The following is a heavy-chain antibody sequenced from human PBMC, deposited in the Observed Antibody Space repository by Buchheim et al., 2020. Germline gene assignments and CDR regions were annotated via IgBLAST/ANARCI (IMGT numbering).Heavy chain of an antibody. CDR3: ARCKSTCSDCLMY. D-gene: IGHD2-21*01. CDR2: INAGTGNT. V-gene: IGHV1-3*01. Sequence: QVQLVQSGAEVKKPGASVKVSCKASGYMFTAYTVHWVRQAPGQRFEWMGWINAGTGNTRYSQEFQGRVTITRDTSASTVYMELNSLRSEDTAVYYCARCKSTCSDCLMYWGQGTL. J-gene: IGHJ4*02. CDR1: GYMFTAYT.